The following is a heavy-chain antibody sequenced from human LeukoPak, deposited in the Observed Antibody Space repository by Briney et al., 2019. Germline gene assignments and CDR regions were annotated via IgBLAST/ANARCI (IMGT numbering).Heavy chain of an antibody. V-gene: IGHV3-23*01. CDR3: ASPSTVPAAIHAFDI. CDR2: ISVCGGST. D-gene: IGHD2-2*01. J-gene: IGHJ3*02. CDR1: GFIFTGYA. Sequence: PGGSLRLSCTASGFIFTGYAMSWVRQAPGQGLEWVSSISVCGGSTYYADSVKGRFTVSRDNSKNTLYLQMNSLRAEDTAVFYCASPSTVPAAIHAFDIWGQGTMVTVSS.